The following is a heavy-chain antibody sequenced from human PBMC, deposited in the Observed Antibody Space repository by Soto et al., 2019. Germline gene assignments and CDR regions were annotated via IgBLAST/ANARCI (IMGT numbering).Heavy chain of an antibody. CDR3: ARSSGDDFFYYGMDV. V-gene: IGHV4-4*07. J-gene: IGHJ6*02. CDR1: GASITSHY. CDR2: VYARGAT. Sequence: QVELQESGPGLVKPSETLSLTCSVSGASITSHYWSWIRQSAGEGLQWIGRVYARGATNYNPSLKSRVTISGDTSKNQFSLKLISVTAADTAVYYCARSSGDDFFYYGMDVWGHGTTVTVSS. D-gene: IGHD4-17*01.